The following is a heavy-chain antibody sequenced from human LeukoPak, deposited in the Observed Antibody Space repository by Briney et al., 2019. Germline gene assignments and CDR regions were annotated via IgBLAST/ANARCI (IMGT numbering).Heavy chain of an antibody. V-gene: IGHV3-11*03. CDR1: GFTFSDYY. J-gene: IGHJ4*02. CDR3: APGTSVEYTNSAV. D-gene: IGHD6-6*01. CDR2: ISSSSSYT. Sequence: GGSLRLSCAASGFTFSDYYMSWIRQAPGKGLEWVSYISSSSSYTNYADSVKGRFTISRDNAKNSLYLQMNSLRTEDTAVYYCAPGTSVEYTNSAVWGQGTLVTVSS.